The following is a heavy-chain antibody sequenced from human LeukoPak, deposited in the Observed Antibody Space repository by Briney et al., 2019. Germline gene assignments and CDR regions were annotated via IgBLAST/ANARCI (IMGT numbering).Heavy chain of an antibody. Sequence: ASVKVSCKASGGTFSSYAISWVRQAPGQGLEWMGGIIPIFGTANYAQKFQGRVTITTDESTSTAYMELSSLRSEDTAVYYCARDLPSKYYYDSSGYYYVPGFDYWGQGTLVTVSS. J-gene: IGHJ4*02. CDR1: GGTFSSYA. CDR2: IIPIFGTA. D-gene: IGHD3-22*01. V-gene: IGHV1-69*05. CDR3: ARDLPSKYYYDSSGYYYVPGFDY.